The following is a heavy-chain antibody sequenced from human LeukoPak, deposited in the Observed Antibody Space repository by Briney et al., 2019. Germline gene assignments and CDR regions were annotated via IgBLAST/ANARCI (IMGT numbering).Heavy chain of an antibody. CDR3: ARSVLPGLSSYYYYYMDV. Sequence: SETLSLTCTVSGGSISSYYWGWIRQPPGKGLEWIGSIYYSGSTYYNPSLKSRVTISVDTSKNQFSLKLSSVTAADTAVYYCARSVLPGLSSYYYYYMDVWGKGTTVTVSS. CDR2: IYYSGST. CDR1: GGSISSYY. D-gene: IGHD2-15*01. J-gene: IGHJ6*03. V-gene: IGHV4-39*07.